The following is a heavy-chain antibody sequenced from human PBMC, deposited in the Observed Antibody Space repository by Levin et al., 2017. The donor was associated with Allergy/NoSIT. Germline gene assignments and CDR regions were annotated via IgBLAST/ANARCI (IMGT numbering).Heavy chain of an antibody. D-gene: IGHD2-15*01. CDR3: AKGRYCSGGSCYSVGYYYYYMDV. V-gene: IGHV3-30*18. CDR2: ISYDGSNK. CDR1: GFTFSSYG. Sequence: GGSLRLSCAASGFTFSSYGMHWVRQAPGKGLEWVAVISYDGSNKYYADSVKGRFTISRDNSKNTLYLQMNSLRAEDTAVYYCAKGRYCSGGSCYSVGYYYYYMDVWGKGTTVTVSS. J-gene: IGHJ6*03.